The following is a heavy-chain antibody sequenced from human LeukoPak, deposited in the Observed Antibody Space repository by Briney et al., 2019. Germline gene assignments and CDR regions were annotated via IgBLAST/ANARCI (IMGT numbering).Heavy chain of an antibody. CDR2: IIPILGMA. CDR1: GGTFSSYA. D-gene: IGHD4-17*01. Sequence: ASVKVSCKASGGTFSSYAISWVRQAPGQGLEWMGRIIPILGMANYAQKFQGRVTITADKSTSTAYMEPSSLRSEDTAVYYCARADDYGGLGFDYWGQGTLVTVSS. CDR3: ARADDYGGLGFDY. V-gene: IGHV1-69*04. J-gene: IGHJ4*02.